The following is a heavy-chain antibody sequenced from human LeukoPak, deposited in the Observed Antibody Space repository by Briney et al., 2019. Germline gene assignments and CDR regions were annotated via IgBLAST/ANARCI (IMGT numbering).Heavy chain of an antibody. D-gene: IGHD2/OR15-2a*01. CDR2: INSDGSWT. V-gene: IGHV3-74*01. Sequence: PGGSLRLSCAASGITFSRFWMSWVRQAPGKGLLWVSHINSDGSWTSYADSVKGRFTISKDNAKNTVYLQMNNLRAEDTAVYYCVSFYETDWGRGTLVTASS. CDR3: VSFYETD. J-gene: IGHJ4*02. CDR1: GITFSRFW.